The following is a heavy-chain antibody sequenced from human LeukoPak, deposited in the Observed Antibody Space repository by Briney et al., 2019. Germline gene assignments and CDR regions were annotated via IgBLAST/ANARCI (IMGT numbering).Heavy chain of an antibody. CDR3: ARDSQLWLYLDY. D-gene: IGHD5-18*01. J-gene: IGHJ4*02. CDR2: IYSGGST. Sequence: GGSLRLSCAASGFTVSSNYMSWARQAPGKGLEWVSVIYSGGSTYYADSVKGRFTISRDNSKNTLYLQMNSLRAEDTVVYYCARDSQLWLYLDYWGQGTLVTVSS. V-gene: IGHV3-53*01. CDR1: GFTVSSNY.